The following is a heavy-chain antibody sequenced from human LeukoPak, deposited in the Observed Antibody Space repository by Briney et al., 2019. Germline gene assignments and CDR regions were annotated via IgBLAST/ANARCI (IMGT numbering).Heavy chain of an antibody. Sequence: GGSLRLSCAALGCTFSSNWMHWVRQAAEKGLVWVSRIYSEGSSTNYADSVKGRFTISRDNAKNTLYLLITSLQTADQALYYCAKVGTKVVRGLFDKWGPGTMVTVSS. D-gene: IGHD4-23*01. CDR1: GCTFSSNW. CDR3: AKVGTKVVRGLFDK. CDR2: IYSEGSST. V-gene: IGHV3-74*01. J-gene: IGHJ3*02.